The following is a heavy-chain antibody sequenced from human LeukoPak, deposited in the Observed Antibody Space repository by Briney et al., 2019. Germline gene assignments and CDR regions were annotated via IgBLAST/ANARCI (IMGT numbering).Heavy chain of an antibody. Sequence: GVSLRLSCAASGFTFSSYWMSWVRQAPGKGLEWVASIKEDGSEKNYVDSVKGRFTISRDNAKNAVYLQMNSLRGEDTAVYYCARGTRLPGPWGQGTLVTVSS. D-gene: IGHD3-10*01. J-gene: IGHJ5*02. CDR3: ARGTRLPGP. CDR1: GFTFSSYW. V-gene: IGHV3-7*01. CDR2: IKEDGSEK.